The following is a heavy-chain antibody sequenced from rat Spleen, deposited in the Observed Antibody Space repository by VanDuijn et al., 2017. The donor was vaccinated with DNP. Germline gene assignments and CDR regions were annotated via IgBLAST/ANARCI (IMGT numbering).Heavy chain of an antibody. J-gene: IGHJ2*01. CDR2: ISYEGSST. D-gene: IGHD1-2*01. V-gene: IGHV5S10*01. CDR1: GFTFSDYN. CDR3: TTGYYSRY. Sequence: EVQLVESGGGLVQPGRSLKLSCAASGFTFSDYNMAWVRQAPKKGLEWVASISYEGSSTYYGDSVKGRFTISRDNAKTTLYLQMNSLRSEATATYYCTTGYYSRYWGQGVMVTVSS.